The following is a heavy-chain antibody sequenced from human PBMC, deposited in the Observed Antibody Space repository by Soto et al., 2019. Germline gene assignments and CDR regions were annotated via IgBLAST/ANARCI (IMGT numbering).Heavy chain of an antibody. D-gene: IGHD3-3*01. CDR1: GGSVSSDSCF. CDR2: VSYRGIT. CDR3: ARDREYSFGLTYDI. Sequence: PSATLFLTCTVFGGSVSSDSCFWSCVRQPPGKGLEWIGYVSYRGITTYNPSLKSRVTILLGTSKNQISLNLRSVTAADTAVYYCARDREYSFGLTYDIWGQGTMVT. V-gene: IGHV4-61*01. J-gene: IGHJ3*02.